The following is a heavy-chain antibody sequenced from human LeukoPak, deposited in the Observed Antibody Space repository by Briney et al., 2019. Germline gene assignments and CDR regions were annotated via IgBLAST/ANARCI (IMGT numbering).Heavy chain of an antibody. CDR1: GYTFTSYD. CDR3: ARDRYCSSTSCYWALQSHNWFDP. Sequence: GASVKVSCKASGYTFTSYDINWVRQATGQGLEWMGWMNPNSGNTGYAQKFQGRVTMTRNTSISTAYMELSSLRSEDTAVYYCARDRYCSSTSCYWALQSHNWFDPWGQGTLVTVSS. CDR2: MNPNSGNT. V-gene: IGHV1-8*01. J-gene: IGHJ5*02. D-gene: IGHD2-2*01.